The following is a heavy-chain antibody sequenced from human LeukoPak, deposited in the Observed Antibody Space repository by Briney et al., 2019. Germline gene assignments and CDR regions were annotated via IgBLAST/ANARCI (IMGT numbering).Heavy chain of an antibody. CDR2: IRYDGSNK. V-gene: IGHV3-30*02. Sequence: GGSLRLSCAASGFTFSSYGMHWVRQAPGKGLEWVAFIRYDGSNKHYADSVKGRFTISRDNSKNTLYLQMNSLRAEDTAVYYCAKDRGNPSSSWYSFDYWGQGTLVTVSS. J-gene: IGHJ4*02. D-gene: IGHD6-13*01. CDR3: AKDRGNPSSSWYSFDY. CDR1: GFTFSSYG.